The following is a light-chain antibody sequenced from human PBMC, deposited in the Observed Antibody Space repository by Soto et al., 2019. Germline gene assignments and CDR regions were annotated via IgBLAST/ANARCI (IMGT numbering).Light chain of an antibody. V-gene: IGKV3-20*01. CDR2: GAS. J-gene: IGKJ1*01. CDR1: QSVRSDY. Sequence: EIVLTQSPGTLSLSPGERATLSCRASQSVRSDYFAWYQQKPGQAPRLLIYGASSRATGIPDRFSGSGSGTDFTLTISRLEPEDFAVYYCQQYDSSRTFGQGTKVDI. CDR3: QQYDSSRT.